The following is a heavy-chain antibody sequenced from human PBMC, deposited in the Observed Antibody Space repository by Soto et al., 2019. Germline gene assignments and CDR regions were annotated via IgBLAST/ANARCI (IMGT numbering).Heavy chain of an antibody. V-gene: IGHV3-13*01. D-gene: IGHD3-10*01. Sequence: RGSLRLSGVASGITFRSRAMSWVRQDPGEGLEWVSGIGTLSDTFYAASVQGRFTISRQNAKNSVYLQMNSLRAGDTAFYYCARGRSFSYDSTPPPMFDRSGQGTLVTVSS. J-gene: IGHJ5*02. CDR3: ARGRSFSYDSTPPPMFDR. CDR2: IGTLSDT. CDR1: GITFRSRA.